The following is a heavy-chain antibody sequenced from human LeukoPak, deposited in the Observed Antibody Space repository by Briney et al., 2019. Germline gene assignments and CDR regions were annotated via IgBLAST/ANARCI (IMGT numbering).Heavy chain of an antibody. CDR3: TNFDWSLSPL. Sequence: GGSLRLSCAASGYTFSGSGVHWVRQASGKGLEWVGRIRNKANNYATTYAASVKGRFTISRDDSKNTAYLQMNSLKNEDTAVYYCTNFDWSLSPLWGQGTLVTVSS. D-gene: IGHD1-1*01. J-gene: IGHJ1*01. CDR1: GYTFSGSG. CDR2: IRNKANNYAT. V-gene: IGHV3-73*01.